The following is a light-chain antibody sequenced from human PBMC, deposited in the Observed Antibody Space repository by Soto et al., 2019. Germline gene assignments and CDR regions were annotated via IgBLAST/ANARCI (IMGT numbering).Light chain of an antibody. J-gene: IGKJ1*01. CDR1: QNVDKW. CDR3: QQYHTWVT. V-gene: IGKV1-5*01. CDR2: DAS. Sequence: DIQMTQSPSTLSASVGDRVTITCRASQNVDKWLAWYLQKPGKAPKLLIYDASTLESGVPSRFSGGRSGTEFTLTVSSLQPDDFASYYCQQYHTWVTFGQGTKVDFK.